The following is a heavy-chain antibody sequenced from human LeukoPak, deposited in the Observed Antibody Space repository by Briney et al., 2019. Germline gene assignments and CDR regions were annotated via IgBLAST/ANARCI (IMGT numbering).Heavy chain of an antibody. CDR1: GFTFSNYS. CDR2: ISSRSSSI. D-gene: IGHD3-10*01. V-gene: IGHV3-48*02. CDR3: ARVIRRFGEFSSDY. J-gene: IGHJ4*02. Sequence: GGSLRLSCVVSGFTFSNYSMNWVRQAPGKGLEWVPYISSRSSSIYYLDSVKGRFTISRDNAKNSLYLQMNSLRDEDTAVYYCARVIRRFGEFSSDYWGQGTLVTVSS.